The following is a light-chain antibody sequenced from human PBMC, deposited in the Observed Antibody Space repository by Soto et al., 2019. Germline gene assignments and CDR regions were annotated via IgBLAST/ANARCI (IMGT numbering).Light chain of an antibody. V-gene: IGKV3-20*01. CDR2: GAS. J-gene: IGKJ1*01. CDR1: QSVSSSY. Sequence: EIVLTQSPGTLSLSPGERATLSCRASQSVSSSYLAWYQQKPGQAPRPLISGASSRAIGIPDRLSGIGSGTEFTITISRLEPEDFEVYYCQPYGSSPWTFGQGTKVEIK. CDR3: QPYGSSPWT.